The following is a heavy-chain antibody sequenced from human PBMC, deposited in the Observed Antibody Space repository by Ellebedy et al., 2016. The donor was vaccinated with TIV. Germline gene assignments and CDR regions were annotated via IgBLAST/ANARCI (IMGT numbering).Heavy chain of an antibody. CDR2: ISGSGGST. J-gene: IGHJ6*02. Sequence: GESLKISCAASGFTFSSYAMSWVRQAPGKGLEWVSAISGSGGSTYYADSVKGRFTISRDNSKNTLYLQMNSLRAEDTAVYYCAKQGLRYFDWLPSRLASNYYYYYGMDVWGQGTTVTVSS. CDR3: AKQGLRYFDWLPSRLASNYYYYYGMDV. D-gene: IGHD3-9*01. V-gene: IGHV3-23*01. CDR1: GFTFSSYA.